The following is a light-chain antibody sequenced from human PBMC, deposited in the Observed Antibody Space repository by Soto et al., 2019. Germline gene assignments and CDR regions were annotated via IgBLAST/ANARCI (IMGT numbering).Light chain of an antibody. CDR1: QTVNSNY. CDR2: GAS. V-gene: IGKV3-20*01. J-gene: IGKJ4*01. Sequence: EIVLTQSPGTLSLSPGERATLSCRASQTVNSNYLAWYQQKPGQAPRLLISGASIRATGVPNRFSGSGSGTDFTLTITRLEPEDFAVYYCQQYGTSPFTFGGGTRVDIK. CDR3: QQYGTSPFT.